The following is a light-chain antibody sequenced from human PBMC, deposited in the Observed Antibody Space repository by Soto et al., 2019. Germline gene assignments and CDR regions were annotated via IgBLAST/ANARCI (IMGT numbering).Light chain of an antibody. V-gene: IGKV1-39*01. CDR3: QQTYSTPFT. J-gene: IGKJ2*01. Sequence: DIQMTPSPSTLSASVGDRVTISCRASQSISNYLNWYQQKPGKAPNLLIYAASTLQTGVPSRFSGSGSGTDFTLTISSLQPEDFATYYCQQTYSTPFTFGQGTKLEIK. CDR2: AAS. CDR1: QSISNY.